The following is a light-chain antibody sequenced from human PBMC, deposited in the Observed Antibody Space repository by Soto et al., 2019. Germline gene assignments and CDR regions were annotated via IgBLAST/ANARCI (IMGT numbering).Light chain of an antibody. J-gene: IGKJ1*01. CDR2: AAS. Sequence: DIQMAQSPSAVSASVGDRITITCRASQDIGSHLAWFQQKPGKVPKGLIYAASNLQSGVPSRFSGSGSGTEFTLTVTSLQPEDFATYYCLQHNNYPWTFGQGTTVEIK. CDR3: LQHNNYPWT. V-gene: IGKV1-17*03. CDR1: QDIGSH.